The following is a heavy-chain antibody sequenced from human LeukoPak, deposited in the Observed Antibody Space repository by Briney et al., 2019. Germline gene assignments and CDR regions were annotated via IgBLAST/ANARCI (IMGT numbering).Heavy chain of an antibody. CDR3: TTVIGYCSGGSCSSYYFGY. CDR2: IKSKTDGGTT. V-gene: IGHV3-15*01. J-gene: IGHJ4*02. Sequence: GGSLRLSCAASGFTFSNAWMSWVRQAPGKGLEWVGRIKSKTDGGTTDYAAPVKGRFTISRDDSKNTLYLQMNSLKTEDTAVYYCTTVIGYCSGGSCSSYYFGYWGQGTLVTVSS. D-gene: IGHD2-15*01. CDR1: GFTFSNAW.